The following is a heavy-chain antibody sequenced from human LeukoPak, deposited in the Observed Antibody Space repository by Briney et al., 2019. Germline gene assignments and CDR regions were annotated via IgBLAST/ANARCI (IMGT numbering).Heavy chain of an antibody. D-gene: IGHD3-9*01. V-gene: IGHV3-20*04. CDR3: ARGMCGILRYFDWLLGDYYFDY. CDR2: INWNGDST. CDR1: GFTFDDYG. Sequence: PGGSLRLSCAASGFTFDDYGMSWVRQAPGKGLEWVSGINWNGDSTGYADSVKGRFTISRDNAKNSLYLQMNSLRAEDTAVYYCARGMCGILRYFDWLLGDYYFDYWGQGTLVTVPS. J-gene: IGHJ4*02.